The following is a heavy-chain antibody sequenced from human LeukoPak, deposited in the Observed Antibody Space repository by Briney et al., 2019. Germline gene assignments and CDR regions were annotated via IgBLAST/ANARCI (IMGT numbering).Heavy chain of an antibody. J-gene: IGHJ4*02. CDR2: ISGSGGGT. CDR3: VKDLGRYRNNCFDY. CDR1: GFTFSSYA. Sequence: GGSLRLSCAASGFTFSSYAMSWVRQAPEQGLEWVSTISGSGGGTYYADSVKGRFTISRGDSKNTLYLQMNSLRAEDTAVYYCVKDLGRYRNNCFDYWGQGTLVTVSS. V-gene: IGHV3-23*01. D-gene: IGHD1-26*01.